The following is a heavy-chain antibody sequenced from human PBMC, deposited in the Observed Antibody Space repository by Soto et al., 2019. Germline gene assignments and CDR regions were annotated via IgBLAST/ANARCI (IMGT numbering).Heavy chain of an antibody. CDR2: MNPNSGNT. D-gene: IGHD6-6*01. Sequence: GASVKVSCKASGYTFTSYDINWVRQATGQGLEWMGWMNPNSGNTGYAQKFQGRVTITRDTSASTAYMELSSLRSEDTAVYYCASYIAARPGGAEPFDYWGQGTLVTVSS. J-gene: IGHJ4*02. V-gene: IGHV1-8*01. CDR3: ASYIAARPGGAEPFDY. CDR1: GYTFTSYD.